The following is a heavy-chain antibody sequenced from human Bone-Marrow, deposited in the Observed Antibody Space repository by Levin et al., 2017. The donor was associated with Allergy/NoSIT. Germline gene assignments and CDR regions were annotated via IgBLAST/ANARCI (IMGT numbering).Heavy chain of an antibody. CDR2: ISGGSDRT. V-gene: IGHV3-23*01. J-gene: IGHJ4*02. CDR1: GFTFSNYI. Sequence: GASVKVSCAASGFTFSNYIMNWVRQAPGKGLEWVSGISGGSDRTFYADSVKGRFSISRDNSKNTLYLQMNSLRAEDTAIYYCVKDLRVNMIIVEGFDHWGQGTLVTVSS. D-gene: IGHD3-22*01. CDR3: VKDLRVNMIIVEGFDH.